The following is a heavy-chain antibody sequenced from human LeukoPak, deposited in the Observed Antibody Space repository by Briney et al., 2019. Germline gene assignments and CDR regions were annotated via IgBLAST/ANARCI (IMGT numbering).Heavy chain of an antibody. V-gene: IGHV3-23*01. Sequence: QPGGSLRLSCAASRFTFSNYAMSWVRQAPGKGLEWVSTISGSGGSTYYADSVKGRFTISRDNSKNTLHQQMNSLRAEDTAVYYCAKSAYYDSSGFYREYYFDYWGQGTLVTVSS. CDR1: RFTFSNYA. CDR3: AKSAYYDSSGFYREYYFDY. D-gene: IGHD3-22*01. CDR2: ISGSGGST. J-gene: IGHJ4*02.